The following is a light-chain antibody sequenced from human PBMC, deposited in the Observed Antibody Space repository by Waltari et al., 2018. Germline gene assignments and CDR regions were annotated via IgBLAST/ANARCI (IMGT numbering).Light chain of an antibody. V-gene: IGKV1-5*03. Sequence: DIQLTQSPSALSASVGDRVTITCRASQDISPWLAWYQQKPGKAPKVLIYRSSTLGSGVPSRFSVSGSGTEFTLTITSLQPDDFATYYCQQYNGYSRTFGQGTKVEIK. CDR3: QQYNGYSRT. CDR1: QDISPW. J-gene: IGKJ1*01. CDR2: RSS.